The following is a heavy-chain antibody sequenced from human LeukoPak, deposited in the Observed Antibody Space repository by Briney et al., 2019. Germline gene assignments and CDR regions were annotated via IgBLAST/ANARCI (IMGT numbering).Heavy chain of an antibody. D-gene: IGHD3-10*01. V-gene: IGHV1-69*04. CDR2: IIPILGIA. CDR1: GGTFSSYA. J-gene: IGHJ4*02. CDR3: AVLGGEFLDY. Sequence: GASVKVSCKASGGTFSSYAISWVRQAPGQGLEWMERIIPILGIANYAQKFQGRVTITADKSTSTAYMELSSLRSEDTAVYYCAVLGGEFLDYWGQGTLVTVSS.